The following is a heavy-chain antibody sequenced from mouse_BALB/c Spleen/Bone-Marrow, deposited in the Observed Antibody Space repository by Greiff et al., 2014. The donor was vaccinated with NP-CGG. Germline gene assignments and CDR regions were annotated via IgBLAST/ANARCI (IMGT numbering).Heavy chain of an antibody. Sequence: QVQLKQSGPELVKPGASVKMSCKASGYTLTDYVISWVKQSSGQGLEWIGEIYLGSGSTYYNEKFEGKATLTADKSSNTAYMQLSSLTSEDSAVYFCARRNTRPGYAMDYWGQGTSVTVSS. D-gene: IGHD5-2*01. J-gene: IGHJ4*01. CDR2: IYLGSGST. CDR1: GYTLTDYV. V-gene: IGHV1-77*01. CDR3: ARRNTRPGYAMDY.